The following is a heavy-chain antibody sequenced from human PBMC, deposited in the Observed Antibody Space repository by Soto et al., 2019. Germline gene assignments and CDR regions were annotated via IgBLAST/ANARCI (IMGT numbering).Heavy chain of an antibody. J-gene: IGHJ4*02. Sequence: GGSLRLSCAASGFTFSSYAMSWVRQAPGKGLEWVSAISGSGGSTYYADSVKGRFTISRDNSKNTLYLQMNSLRAEDTAVYYCAKSGRFLEWLLVFDYWGQGTLVTVSS. CDR2: ISGSGGST. CDR1: GFTFSSYA. CDR3: AKSGRFLEWLLVFDY. V-gene: IGHV3-23*01. D-gene: IGHD3-3*01.